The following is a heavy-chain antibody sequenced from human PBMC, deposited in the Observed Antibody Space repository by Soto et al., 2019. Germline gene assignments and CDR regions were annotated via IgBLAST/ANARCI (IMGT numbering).Heavy chain of an antibody. CDR1: GYTFTSYG. V-gene: IGHV1-18*04. D-gene: IGHD5-18*01. CDR3: ARDGDGYSYGYGYYYYGMDF. J-gene: IGHJ6*02. CDR2: ISAYNGNT. Sequence: ASVKVSCKASGYTFTSYGISWVRPAPGQGLEWMGWISAYNGNTNYAQKLQGRVTMTTDTSTSTAYMELRSLRSDDTAVYYCARDGDGYSYGYGYYYYGMDFWGQGTTVPVSS.